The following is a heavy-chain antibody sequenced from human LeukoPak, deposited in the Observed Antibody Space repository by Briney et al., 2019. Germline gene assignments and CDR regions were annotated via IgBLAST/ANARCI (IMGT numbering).Heavy chain of an antibody. J-gene: IGHJ6*02. D-gene: IGHD2-2*01. CDR2: ISYDGGNK. CDR1: GFTFSSYA. CDR3: ARGPDIVVVPANLYYYYGMDV. V-gene: IGHV3-30-3*01. Sequence: GGSLRLSCAASGFTFSSYAMHWVRQAPGKGLEWVAVISYDGGNKYYADSVKGRFTISRDNSKNTLYLQMNSLRAEDTAVYYCARGPDIVVVPANLYYYYGMDVWGQGTTATVSS.